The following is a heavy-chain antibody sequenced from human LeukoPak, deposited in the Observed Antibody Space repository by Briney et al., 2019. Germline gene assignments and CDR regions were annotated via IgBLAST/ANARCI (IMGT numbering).Heavy chain of an antibody. CDR3: AKDPSNIVVVVAATGYFDY. D-gene: IGHD2-15*01. CDR2: IRYDGSNK. V-gene: IGHV3-30*02. CDR1: GFTFGSYW. Sequence: HAGGSLRLSCAASGFTFGSYWMHWVRQAPGKGLEWVAFIRYDGSNKYYADSVKGRFTISRDNSKNTLYLQMNSLRAEDTAVYYCAKDPSNIVVVVAATGYFDYWGQGTLVTVSS. J-gene: IGHJ4*02.